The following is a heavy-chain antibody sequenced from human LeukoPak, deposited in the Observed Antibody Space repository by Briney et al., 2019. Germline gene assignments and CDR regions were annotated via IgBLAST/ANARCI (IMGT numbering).Heavy chain of an antibody. J-gene: IGHJ1*01. CDR2: VNHSGST. V-gene: IGHV4-34*01. D-gene: IGHD6-19*01. CDR1: GGSFSGYY. Sequence: SETLSLTCAVYGGSFSGYYWSWIRQPPGKGLEWIGEVNHSGSTNYNPSLKSRVTISVDTSKNQFSLKLSSVTAADTAVYYCARVAVAGIEYFQHWARAPWSPSPQ. CDR3: ARVAVAGIEYFQH.